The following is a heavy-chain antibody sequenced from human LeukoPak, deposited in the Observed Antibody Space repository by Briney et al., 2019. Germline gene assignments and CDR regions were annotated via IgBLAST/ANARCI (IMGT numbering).Heavy chain of an antibody. Sequence: SGPTLVNPTQTLTLTCTFSGFSLSTSGVGVGWIRQPPGKALEWLALIYWNDDKRYSPSLKSRFTITKDTSKNQVVLTMANMDPVDTATYYCAQYSSSLDYWGQGTLVTVSS. CDR1: GFSLSTSGVG. CDR2: IYWNDDK. D-gene: IGHD6-6*01. J-gene: IGHJ4*02. V-gene: IGHV2-5*01. CDR3: AQYSSSLDY.